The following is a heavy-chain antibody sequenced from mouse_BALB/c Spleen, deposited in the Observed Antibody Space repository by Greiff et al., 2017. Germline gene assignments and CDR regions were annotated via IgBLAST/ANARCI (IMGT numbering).Heavy chain of an antibody. CDR1: GFTFSSYT. J-gene: IGHJ3*01. CDR3: ARHEGGNYVAY. V-gene: IGHV5-12-2*01. D-gene: IGHD2-1*01. CDR2: ISNGGGST. Sequence: DVQLVESGGGLVQPGGSLKLSCAASGFTFSSYTMSWVRQTPEKRLEWVAYISNGGGSTYYPDTVKGRFTISRDNAKNTLYLQMSSLKSEDTAMYYCARHEGGNYVAYWGQGTLVTVSA.